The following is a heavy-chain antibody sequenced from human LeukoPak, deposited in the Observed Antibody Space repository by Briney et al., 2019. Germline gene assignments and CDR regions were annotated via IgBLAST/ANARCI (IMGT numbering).Heavy chain of an antibody. D-gene: IGHD2-2*01. CDR1: GFTFSSYA. J-gene: IGHJ4*02. V-gene: IGHV3-30*04. CDR2: ISYDGSNK. Sequence: GGSLRLSCAASGFTFSSYAMHWVRQAPGKGLEWVAVISYDGSNKYYADSVKGRFTISRDNSKNTLYLQMNSLRAEDTAVYYCVATEDIVVVPAAMGGYWGQGTLVTVSS. CDR3: VATEDIVVVPAAMGGY.